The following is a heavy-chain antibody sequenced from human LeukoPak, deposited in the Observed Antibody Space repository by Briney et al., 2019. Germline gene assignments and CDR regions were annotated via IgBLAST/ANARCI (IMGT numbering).Heavy chain of an antibody. CDR2: ISGGDGST. V-gene: IGHV3-23*01. Sequence: GGSLRLSCAASGFTFSSYAMSWVRLAPGKGLKWVSSISGGDGSTYYANSVKGRFTISRDNSKNTLYLQMNSLRADDTAVYYCAGVDAAMPDAFDIWGQGTTVTVSS. D-gene: IGHD5-18*01. CDR1: GFTFSSYA. CDR3: AGVDAAMPDAFDI. J-gene: IGHJ3*02.